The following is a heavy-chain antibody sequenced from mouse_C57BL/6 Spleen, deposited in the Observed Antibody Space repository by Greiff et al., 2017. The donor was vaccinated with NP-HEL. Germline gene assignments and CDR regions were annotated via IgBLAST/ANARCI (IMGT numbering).Heavy chain of an antibody. V-gene: IGHV1-82*01. J-gene: IGHJ4*01. D-gene: IGHD1-1*01. CDR2: IYPGDGDT. CDR1: GYAFSSSW. Sequence: VQLQQSGPELVKPGASVKISCKASGYAFSSSWMNWVKQRPGKGLEWIGRIYPGDGDTNYNGKFKGKATLTADKSSSTAYMQLSSLTSEDSAVYFCARPLITTVVSYYAMDYWGQGTSVTVSS. CDR3: ARPLITTVVSYYAMDY.